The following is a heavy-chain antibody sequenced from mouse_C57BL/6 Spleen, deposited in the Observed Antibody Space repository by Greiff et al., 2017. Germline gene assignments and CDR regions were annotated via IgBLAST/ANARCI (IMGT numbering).Heavy chain of an antibody. D-gene: IGHD3-1*01. V-gene: IGHV1-63*01. CDR1: GYTFTNYW. CDR3: ARSGREGYYYAMDY. J-gene: IGHJ4*01. Sequence: QVQLQQSGAELVRPGTSVKMSCKASGYTFTNYWIGWAKQRPGHGLEWIGDIYPGGGYTNYNEKFKGKATLTADKSSSTAYMQFSSLTSEDSAIYDCARSGREGYYYAMDYWGQGTSVTVSS. CDR2: IYPGGGYT.